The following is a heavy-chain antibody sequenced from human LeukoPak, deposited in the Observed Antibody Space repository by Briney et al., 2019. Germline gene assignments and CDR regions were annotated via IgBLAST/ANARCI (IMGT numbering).Heavy chain of an antibody. V-gene: IGHV1-2*02. CDR3: ARDREPGVPASIFDR. J-gene: IGHJ5*02. D-gene: IGHD2-2*01. CDR1: GSSFAVYY. Sequence: ASVTVSCTASGSSFAVYYMHWVRQAPGQGLEWMGWINPNSGRTNFAQKFQGRVTMTRDTSINTAYLDLTRLKSDDTAVYYCARDREPGVPASIFDRWGQGTLVTVSS. CDR2: INPNSGRT.